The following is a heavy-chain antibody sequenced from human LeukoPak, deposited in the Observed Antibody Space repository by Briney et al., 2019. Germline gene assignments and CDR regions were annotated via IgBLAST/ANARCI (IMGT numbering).Heavy chain of an antibody. CDR2: ISYDGSNK. Sequence: GGSLRLSCAASGFTFSSYAMHWVRQAPGKGLEWVAAISYDGSNKYYADSVKGRFTISRDNSKNTLYLQMNSLRAEDTAVYYCARESITIFGVVIGVFDYWGQGTLVTVSS. V-gene: IGHV3-30-3*01. J-gene: IGHJ4*02. CDR1: GFTFSSYA. CDR3: ARESITIFGVVIGVFDY. D-gene: IGHD3-3*01.